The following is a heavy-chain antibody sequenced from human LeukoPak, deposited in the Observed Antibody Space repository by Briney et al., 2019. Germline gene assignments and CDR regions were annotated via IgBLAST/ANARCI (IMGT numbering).Heavy chain of an antibody. J-gene: IGHJ4*02. Sequence: SETLSLTCTVSGGSISSGDYYWSWIRQPPGKGLEWIGYIYYSGSTYYNPSLKSRVTISVDTSKNQFSLKLSSVTAADTAVYYCARDSVAACPDPFWGQGTLVTVSS. CDR1: GGSISSGDYY. CDR3: ARDSVAACPDPF. D-gene: IGHD6-6*01. CDR2: IYYSGST. V-gene: IGHV4-30-4*08.